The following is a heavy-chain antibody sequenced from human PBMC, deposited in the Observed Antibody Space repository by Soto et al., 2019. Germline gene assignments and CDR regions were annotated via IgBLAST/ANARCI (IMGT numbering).Heavy chain of an antibody. Sequence: TFTVSGDSISSADHYWRWIRQDPGKVLEWIGYTYYTGNTYYNPSLKSRVTIAVDTSKNQFSLKLSSVTAADTFWEYWARVAISSSEDCDIWVQGSRV. J-gene: IGHJ3*02. CDR3: ARVAISSSEDCDI. CDR1: GDSISSADHY. D-gene: IGHD6-6*01. V-gene: IGHV4-31*03. CDR2: TYYTGNT.